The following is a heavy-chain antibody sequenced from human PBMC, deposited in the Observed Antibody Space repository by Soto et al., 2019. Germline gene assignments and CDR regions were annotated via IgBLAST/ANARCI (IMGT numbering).Heavy chain of an antibody. CDR1: GGSNSSFY. CDR3: ARSTIRHAFDI. Sequence: SETLSLTCTVSGGSNSSFYWSWIRQPPGKGLEWIGYIYNRVNTNYNPSLKSRVTISVHTSKNQFSLNLSSVTAADTAVYFCARSTIRHAFDIWGQGTVVTVSS. CDR2: IYNRVNT. J-gene: IGHJ3*02. V-gene: IGHV4-59*01.